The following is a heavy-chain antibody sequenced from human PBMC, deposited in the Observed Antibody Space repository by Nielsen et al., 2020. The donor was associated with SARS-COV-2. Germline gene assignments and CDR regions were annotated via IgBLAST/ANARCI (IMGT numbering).Heavy chain of an antibody. D-gene: IGHD3-22*01. J-gene: IGHJ6*02. CDR3: ARHGYYDSSGYAPPYYYYGMDV. CDR2: IYPGDSDT. Sequence: GESLKISCKGSGYSFTSYWIGWVRQMPGKGLEWMGIIYPGDSDTRYSPSFQGQVTISADKSISTAYLQWSSLKASDTAMYYCARHGYYDSSGYAPPYYYYGMDVWGQGTTVTVSS. CDR1: GYSFTSYW. V-gene: IGHV5-51*01.